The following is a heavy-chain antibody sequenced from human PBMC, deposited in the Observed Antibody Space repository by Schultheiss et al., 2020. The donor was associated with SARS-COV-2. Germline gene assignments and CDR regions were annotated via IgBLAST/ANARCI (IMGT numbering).Heavy chain of an antibody. CDR1: GGSISSYY. J-gene: IGHJ6*02. CDR2: IYYSGST. D-gene: IGHD1-26*01. CDR3: ARDGSRKWELLRADYYYYGMDV. Sequence: SQTLSLTCTVSGGSISSYYWSWIRQPPGKGLEWIGYIYYSGSTNYNPSLKSRVTISVDTSKNQFSLKLSSVTAADTAVYYCARDGSRKWELLRADYYYYGMDVWGQGTTVTVSS. V-gene: IGHV4-59*01.